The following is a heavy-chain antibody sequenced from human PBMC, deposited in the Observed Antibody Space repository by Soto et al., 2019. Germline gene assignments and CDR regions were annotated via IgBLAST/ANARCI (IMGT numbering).Heavy chain of an antibody. CDR2: LYYGGST. V-gene: IGHV4-59*02. Sequence: SETQSPTWTVSGGTVSSFFCSGIRQPPGRGLEWIGYLYYGGSTHYSLSLKSRVTISVDTSQNQFSLNLMSVTAADTAIYYCARVRHGWTFFDYWSQGTLVTVS. CDR3: ARVRHGWTFFDY. J-gene: IGHJ4*02. CDR1: GGTVSSFF. D-gene: IGHD6-19*01.